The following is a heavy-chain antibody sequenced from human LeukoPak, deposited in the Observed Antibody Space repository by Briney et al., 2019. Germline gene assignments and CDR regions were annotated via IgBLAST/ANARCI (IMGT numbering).Heavy chain of an antibody. CDR3: ARGVPMSVLRWFGGYSWFDP. V-gene: IGHV3-30*03. D-gene: IGHD3-10*01. CDR1: GFTFTTSG. CDR2: ISSDGNSK. J-gene: IGHJ5*02. Sequence: WGSLRLSCAASGFTFTTSGMRGVRQAPGKGLEWMALISSDGNSKDYADSVKGRFTISRDNSKNTLYLQMNSLRAEDTAVYYCARGVPMSVLRWFGGYSWFDPWGQGTLVSVSS.